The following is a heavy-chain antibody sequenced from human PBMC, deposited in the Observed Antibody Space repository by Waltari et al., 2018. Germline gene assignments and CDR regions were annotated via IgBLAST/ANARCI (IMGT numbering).Heavy chain of an antibody. D-gene: IGHD5-18*01. CDR1: GGSISSGSYY. Sequence: QVQLQESGPGLVKPSQTLSLTCTVSGGSISSGSYYWSWIRQPAGKGLEWIGRIYTSGSTNYNPSLKSRVTISVDTSKNQFSLKLSSVTAADTAVHYCAREWIQDLDPWGQGTLVTVSS. J-gene: IGHJ5*02. CDR2: IYTSGST. CDR3: AREWIQDLDP. V-gene: IGHV4-61*02.